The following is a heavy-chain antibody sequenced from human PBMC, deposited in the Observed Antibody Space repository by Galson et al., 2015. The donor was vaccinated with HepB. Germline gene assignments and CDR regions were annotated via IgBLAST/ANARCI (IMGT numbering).Heavy chain of an antibody. Sequence: SLRLSCAASGLTFSTYAMSWVRQAPGKGLHWVSGITGSGGSTYYEESVKGRFTISRDNSKNTLYLQMNTLRGEDTAIYYCALKKGYSYAFDSSGQGTLVTVSS. CDR2: ITGSGGST. V-gene: IGHV3-23*01. J-gene: IGHJ5*01. CDR1: GLTFSTYA. CDR3: ALKKGYSYAFDS. D-gene: IGHD5-18*01.